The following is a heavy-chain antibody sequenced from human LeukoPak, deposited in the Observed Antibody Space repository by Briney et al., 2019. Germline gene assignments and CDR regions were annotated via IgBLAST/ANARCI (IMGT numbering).Heavy chain of an antibody. Sequence: GGSLRLSCVGSGFTFRSHAMSWVRQAPEKGLEFVSGIYENGGTTYYADSVKGRFSISRDNFKNTLYLQMDSLRGEDTAVYYCAKDFRIGYSAHFDYWGQGALVTVSS. CDR2: IYENGGTT. D-gene: IGHD2-21*01. CDR3: AKDFRIGYSAHFDY. V-gene: IGHV3-23*01. J-gene: IGHJ4*02. CDR1: GFTFRSHA.